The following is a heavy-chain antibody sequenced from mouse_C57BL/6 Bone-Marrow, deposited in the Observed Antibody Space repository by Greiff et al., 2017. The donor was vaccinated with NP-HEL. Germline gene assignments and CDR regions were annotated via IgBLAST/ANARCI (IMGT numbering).Heavy chain of an antibody. Sequence: QVQLQQSGAELVRPGASVTLSCKASGYTFTDYEMHWVKQTPVHGLEWIGAIDPETGGTAYNQKFKGKAILTADKSSSTAYMELRSLTSEDSAVYYCTRRRSTVVAKEYFDYWGQGTTLTVSS. V-gene: IGHV1-15*01. CDR2: IDPETGGT. CDR3: TRRRSTVVAKEYFDY. D-gene: IGHD1-1*01. J-gene: IGHJ2*01. CDR1: GYTFTDYE.